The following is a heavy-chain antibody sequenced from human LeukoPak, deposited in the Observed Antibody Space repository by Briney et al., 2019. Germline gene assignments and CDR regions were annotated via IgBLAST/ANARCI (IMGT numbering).Heavy chain of an antibody. J-gene: IGHJ4*02. CDR3: ARGLGYCSGGSCYPYDY. CDR1: GGSFSGYY. V-gene: IGHV4-34*01. D-gene: IGHD2-15*01. CDR2: INHSGST. Sequence: SETLSPTCAVYGGSFSGYYWSWIRQPPGKGLEWIGEINHSGSTNYNPSLKSRVTISVDTSKNQFSLKLSSVTAADTAVYYCARGLGYCSGGSCYPYDYWGQGTLVTVSS.